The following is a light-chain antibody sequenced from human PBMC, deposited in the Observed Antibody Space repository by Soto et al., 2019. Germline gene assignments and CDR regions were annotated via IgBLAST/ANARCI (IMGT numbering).Light chain of an antibody. Sequence: EIVLTQSPATLSLSPGERATLSCRASQSVSSYLAWYQQKPGQAPRLLIYDASNRATGIPARFSGSGSGTDFTLTISSIEAEDFAVYYCQQRSTWPLTFGQGTKVEIK. CDR1: QSVSSY. J-gene: IGKJ1*01. V-gene: IGKV3-11*01. CDR2: DAS. CDR3: QQRSTWPLT.